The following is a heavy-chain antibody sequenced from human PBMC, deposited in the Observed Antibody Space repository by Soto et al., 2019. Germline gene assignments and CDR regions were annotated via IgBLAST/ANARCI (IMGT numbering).Heavy chain of an antibody. V-gene: IGHV4-34*01. Sequence: SETLSLTCAVYGGSVNGYYWNWIRQPPGKGLEWIGEINHTGGTHYNPSLKSRVTISVDTSKNQFSLKLSSVTAADTAVYYCARANFYGSGRGWFDPWGQGTLVTVSS. CDR2: INHTGGT. J-gene: IGHJ5*02. D-gene: IGHD3-10*01. CDR3: ARANFYGSGRGWFDP. CDR1: GGSVNGYY.